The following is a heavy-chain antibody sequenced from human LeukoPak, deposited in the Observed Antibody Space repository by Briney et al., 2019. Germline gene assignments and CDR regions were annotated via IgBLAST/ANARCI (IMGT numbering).Heavy chain of an antibody. CDR1: GGSFSGYY. D-gene: IGHD3-9*01. CDR2: INHSGST. Sequence: SETLSLTCAVYGGSFSGYYWSWIRQPPGKGLEWIGEINHSGSTNYNPSLKSRVTISVDTSKNQFSLKLSSVTAADTAVYYCARARRYDILTGYSIPFDYWGQGTLVTVSS. J-gene: IGHJ4*02. CDR3: ARARRYDILTGYSIPFDY. V-gene: IGHV4-34*01.